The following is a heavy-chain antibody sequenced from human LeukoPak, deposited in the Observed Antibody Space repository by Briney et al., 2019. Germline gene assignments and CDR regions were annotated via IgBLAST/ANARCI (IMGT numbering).Heavy chain of an antibody. V-gene: IGHV3-53*01. CDR1: GFTVSSNY. Sequence: GGSLRLSCAASGFTVSSNYMSWVRQARGKGLEWVSVIYSGGSTYYADSVKGRFTISRDNSKNTLYLQMNSLRAEDTAVYYCARAMRGYSYILEHWGQGTLVTVSS. CDR3: ARAMRGYSYILEH. D-gene: IGHD5-18*01. CDR2: IYSGGST. J-gene: IGHJ4*02.